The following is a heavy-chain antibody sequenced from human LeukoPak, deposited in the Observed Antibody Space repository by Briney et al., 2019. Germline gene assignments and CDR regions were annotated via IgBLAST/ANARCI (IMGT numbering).Heavy chain of an antibody. CDR1: GFTFSSYA. CDR3: ARGASYTTYYDFWSGYY. V-gene: IGHV3-30-3*01. CDR2: ISYDGSNK. Sequence: GGSLRLSCAASGFTFSSYAMHWVRQAPGKGLEWVAVISYDGSNKYYADSVKGRFTISRDNSKNTLYLQMNSLRAEDTAVYYCARGASYTTYYDFWSGYYWGQGTLVTVSS. D-gene: IGHD3-3*01. J-gene: IGHJ4*02.